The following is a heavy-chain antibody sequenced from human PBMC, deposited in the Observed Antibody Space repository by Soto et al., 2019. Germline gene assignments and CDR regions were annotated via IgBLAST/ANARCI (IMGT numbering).Heavy chain of an antibody. J-gene: IGHJ5*02. CDR1: GASIMSGGYY. CDR3: ATVVVTAHKWFDP. CDR2: IYYSGST. Sequence: PSETLSLTCTVSGASIMSGGYYWGWIRQRPGKGLEWIGYIYYSGSTYYNPSLKSRVTISVDTSKNQFSLQLNSVTAADTAVYNCATVVVTAHKWFDPWGQGTLVTVSS. V-gene: IGHV4-31*03. D-gene: IGHD2-21*02.